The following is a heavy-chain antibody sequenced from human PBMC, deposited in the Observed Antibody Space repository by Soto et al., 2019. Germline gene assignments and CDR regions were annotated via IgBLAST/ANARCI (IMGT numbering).Heavy chain of an antibody. V-gene: IGHV3-53*01. CDR3: ARDLTTVYYGMDV. CDR2: IYSGGST. D-gene: IGHD4-17*01. J-gene: IGHJ6*02. CDR1: GFTVISNY. Sequence: GGSLRLSCAASGFTVISNYMSWGRQAPGKGLEWVSVIYSGGSTYYADSVKGRFTISRDNSKNTLYLQMNSLRAEDTAVYYCARDLTTVYYGMDVWGQGTTVTVSS.